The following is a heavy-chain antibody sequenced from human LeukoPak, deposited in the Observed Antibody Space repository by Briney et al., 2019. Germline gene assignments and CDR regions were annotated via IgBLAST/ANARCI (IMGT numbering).Heavy chain of an antibody. D-gene: IGHD1-26*01. Sequence: SETLSLTCGVSGGSISGTNWWSWVRQPPGQGLEWIGEISLAGQTNYNPSLNGRVTMSLDKSSNQLTLHLTSVTAADTATYYCSRESGPFCPFGYWGQGTLVIVSS. CDR3: SRESGPFCPFGY. CDR1: GGSISGTNW. J-gene: IGHJ4*02. V-gene: IGHV4/OR15-8*02. CDR2: ISLAGQT.